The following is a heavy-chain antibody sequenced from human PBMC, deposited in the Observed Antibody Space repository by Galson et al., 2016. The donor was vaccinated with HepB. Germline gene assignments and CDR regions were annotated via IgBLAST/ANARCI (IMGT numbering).Heavy chain of an antibody. J-gene: IGHJ4*02. Sequence: SLRLSCAASGFTFRSYSMNWVRQAPGKGLEWASYIGAGGSNIYHADSVKGRFSISRDNAKNSLYLQMNNLRDEDTAVYYCARDHDDYDRNTFYYAFDYWGQGSLVTLSS. CDR1: GFTFRSYS. CDR2: IGAGGSNI. V-gene: IGHV3-48*02. D-gene: IGHD3-22*01. CDR3: ARDHDDYDRNTFYYAFDY.